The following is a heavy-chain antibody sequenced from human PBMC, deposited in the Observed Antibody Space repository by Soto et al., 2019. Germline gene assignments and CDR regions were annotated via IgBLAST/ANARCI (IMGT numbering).Heavy chain of an antibody. D-gene: IGHD3-22*01. J-gene: IGHJ4*02. CDR1: GGTFSSYA. CDR3: ARDGSDSSGYSPY. V-gene: IGHV1-69*13. CDR2: IIPIFGTA. Sequence: ASVKVSCKASGGTFSSYAISWVRQAPGQGLEWMGGIIPIFGTANYAQKFQGRVTITADESTSTAYIELSSLRSEDTAVYYCARDGSDSSGYSPYWGQGTLVTVSS.